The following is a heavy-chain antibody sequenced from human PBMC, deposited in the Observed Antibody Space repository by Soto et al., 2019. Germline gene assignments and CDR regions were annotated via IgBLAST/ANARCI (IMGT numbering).Heavy chain of an antibody. V-gene: IGHV3-30-3*01. D-gene: IGHD2-15*01. J-gene: IGHJ4*02. CDR3: ARGTVVTTFDY. CDR2: ISYDGSNK. CDR1: GFTFSSYA. Sequence: PGGSLRLSCAASGFTFSSYAMHWVRQAPGKGLEWVAVISYDGSNKYYADSVKGRFTISRDNSKNTLYLQMNSLRAEDTAVYYCARGTVVTTFDYWGQGTLVTVSS.